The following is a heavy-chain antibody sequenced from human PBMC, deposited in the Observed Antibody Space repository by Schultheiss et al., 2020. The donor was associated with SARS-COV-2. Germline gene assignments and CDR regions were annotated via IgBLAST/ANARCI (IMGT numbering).Heavy chain of an antibody. CDR3: ARASNDFWSGYYYYYYYYMDV. J-gene: IGHJ6*03. CDR2: IYYSGST. CDR1: GGSISSYY. D-gene: IGHD3-3*01. V-gene: IGHV4-59*06. Sequence: SETLSLTCTVSGGSISSYYWNWIRQPPGKGLEWIGYIYYSGSTYYNPSLKSRVTISVDTSKNQFSLKLSSVTAADTAVYYCARASNDFWSGYYYYYYYYMDVWGKGTTVTVAS.